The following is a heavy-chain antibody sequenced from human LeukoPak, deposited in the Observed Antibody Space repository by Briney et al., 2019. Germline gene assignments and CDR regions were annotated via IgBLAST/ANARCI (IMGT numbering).Heavy chain of an antibody. D-gene: IGHD4-17*01. CDR1: GGSISSGGYY. CDR3: ARDEVDYGERDSYYYGVDV. V-gene: IGHV4-31*03. Sequence: SETLSLTCTVSGGSISSGGYYWSWIRQHPGKGLEWIGYIYYSGSTYYNPSLKSRVTISIDTSKNQFSLKLNFVTAADTAVYYCARDEVDYGERDSYYYGVDVWGQGTTVTVSS. CDR2: IYYSGST. J-gene: IGHJ6*02.